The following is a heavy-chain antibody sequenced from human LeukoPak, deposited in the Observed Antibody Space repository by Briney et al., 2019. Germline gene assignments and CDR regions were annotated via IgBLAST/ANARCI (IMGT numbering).Heavy chain of an antibody. CDR3: ARGGYYYDTRGYYPTLDH. Sequence: PSETLSLTCTVSGGSISSYYWSWIRQPAGKGLEWTGRIYTSGSTNYNPSLKSRVTMSVDTSKNQFSLKLSSVTAADTAVYYCARGGYYYDTRGYYPTLDHWGQGTLVPVSS. CDR2: IYTSGST. CDR1: GGSISSYY. D-gene: IGHD3-22*01. J-gene: IGHJ4*02. V-gene: IGHV4-4*07.